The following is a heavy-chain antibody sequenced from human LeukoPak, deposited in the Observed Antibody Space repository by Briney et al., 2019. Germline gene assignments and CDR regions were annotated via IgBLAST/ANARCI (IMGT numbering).Heavy chain of an antibody. J-gene: IGHJ4*02. CDR1: GGSISSGGYY. CDR2: IYYSGST. D-gene: IGHD3-22*01. CDR3: ARVSPARSIASDY. Sequence: SQTLSLTCTVSGGSISSGGYYWSWLRQHPGTGLEWIGYIYYSGSTYYNPSLKSRVTISVDTSKNQFSLKLSSVTAADTAVYYCARVSPARSIASDYWGQGTLVTVSS. V-gene: IGHV4-31*03.